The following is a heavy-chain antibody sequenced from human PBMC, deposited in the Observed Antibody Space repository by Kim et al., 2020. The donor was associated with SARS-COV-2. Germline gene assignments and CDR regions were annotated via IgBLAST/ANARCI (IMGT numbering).Heavy chain of an antibody. CDR2: ISYDGSNK. J-gene: IGHJ4*02. Sequence: GGSLRLSCAASGFTFSSYAMHWVRQAPGKGLEWVAVISYDGSNKYYADSVKGRFTISRDNSKNTLYLQMSSLRAEDTAVYYCARIGAGYSYGFFDSENPYWGQGTLVTVSS. D-gene: IGHD5-18*01. CDR3: ARIGAGYSYGFFDSENPY. CDR1: GFTFSSYA. V-gene: IGHV3-30-3*01.